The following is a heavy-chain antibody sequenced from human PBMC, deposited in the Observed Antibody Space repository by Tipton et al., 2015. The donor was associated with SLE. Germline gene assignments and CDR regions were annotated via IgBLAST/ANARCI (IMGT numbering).Heavy chain of an antibody. J-gene: IGHJ6*02. CDR3: ARWARSSSYMDV. CDR1: GGSISSYY. D-gene: IGHD6-6*01. V-gene: IGHV4-4*09. Sequence: TLSLTCTVSGGSISSYYWSWIWQPPGKGLEWIGYIYTSGSTNYNPSLKSRVTISVDTSKNQFSLKLSSVTAADTAVYYCARWARSSSYMDVWGQGTTVTVSS. CDR2: IYTSGST.